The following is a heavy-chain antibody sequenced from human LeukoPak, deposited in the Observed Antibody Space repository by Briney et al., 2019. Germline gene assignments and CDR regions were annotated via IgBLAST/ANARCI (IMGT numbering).Heavy chain of an antibody. CDR2: INHSGST. Sequence: PSETLSLTCAVYGGSFSGYYWSWIRQPPGKGLEWIGEINHSGSTNYNPSLKSRVNISVDTSKNQFSLKLSSVTAADTAVYYCARGRSILAYWGQGTLVTVSS. V-gene: IGHV4-34*01. CDR3: ARGRSILAY. J-gene: IGHJ4*02. CDR1: GGSFSGYY. D-gene: IGHD2-15*01.